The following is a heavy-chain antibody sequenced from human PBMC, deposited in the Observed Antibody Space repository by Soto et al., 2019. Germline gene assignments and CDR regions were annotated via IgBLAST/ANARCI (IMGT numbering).Heavy chain of an antibody. V-gene: IGHV3-30*18. CDR1: GFTFSTYG. Sequence: QVQLVESGGGVVQPGRSLRLSCAASGFTFSTYGIHWVRQAPGKGLEWVAVISYDGSNTYYADSVKGRITISRDNSKNPMYLKMHSLRAEDTAVYYCAKDGNVYSSGWYAPSLDYWGQGTLVTVSS. J-gene: IGHJ4*02. CDR2: ISYDGSNT. CDR3: AKDGNVYSSGWYAPSLDY. D-gene: IGHD6-19*01.